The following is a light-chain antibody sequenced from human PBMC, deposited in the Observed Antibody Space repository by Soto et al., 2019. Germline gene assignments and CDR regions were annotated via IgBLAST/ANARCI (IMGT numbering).Light chain of an antibody. J-gene: IGKJ2*01. CDR1: QSVSSN. V-gene: IGKV3-15*01. CDR3: QQYNNEPPYT. Sequence: EIVMTQSPATLSVSPGERATISCRASQSVSSNLAWYQQKPGQAPRLLIYGASTRATGIPARFSGSGSGTEFTLPISSLQSEDFALYYCQQYNNEPPYTFGQGTKREIK. CDR2: GAS.